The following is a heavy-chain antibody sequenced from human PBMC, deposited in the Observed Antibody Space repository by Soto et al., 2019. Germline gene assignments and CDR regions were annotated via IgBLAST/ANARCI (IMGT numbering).Heavy chain of an antibody. Sequence: QLQLQESGPGLVKPSETLSLTCTVSGGSISSSSYYWGWIRQPPGKGLEWIGSIYYSGSTYYNPSLTIRVTISLDTSMNPFSLKLSSVTAAGSAVYSCARPFPVDSWGQGTLVTVSS. CDR2: IYYSGST. CDR1: GGSISSSSYY. V-gene: IGHV4-39*01. CDR3: ARPFPVDS. J-gene: IGHJ4*02.